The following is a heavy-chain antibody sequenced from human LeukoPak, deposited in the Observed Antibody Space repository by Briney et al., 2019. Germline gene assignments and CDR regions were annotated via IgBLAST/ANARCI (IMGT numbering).Heavy chain of an antibody. D-gene: IGHD3-22*01. J-gene: IGHJ4*02. CDR2: IYPGDSDT. CDR3: ARRDSSGYWGFEY. CDR1: GYXFTSYW. Sequence: GESLKISCNGSGYXFTSYWIGWVRQMPGKGLEWMGIIYPGDSDTRYSPSFQGQVTISADKSISTAYLQWSSLRASDTAMYYCARRDSSGYWGFEYWGQGTLVTVSS. V-gene: IGHV5-51*01.